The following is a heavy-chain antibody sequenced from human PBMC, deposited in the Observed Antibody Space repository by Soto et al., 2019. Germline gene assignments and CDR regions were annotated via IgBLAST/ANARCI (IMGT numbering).Heavy chain of an antibody. Sequence: EVQLVESGGGLVKPGGSLRLSCAASGFTFSSYSMNWVRQAPGKGLEWVSSISSSSSYIYYADSVKGRFTISRDNAKNSLYLQMNSLRAEDTAVYYCARDRGQLGRGYYFDHWGQGTLVTVSS. CDR2: ISSSSSYI. D-gene: IGHD6-13*01. J-gene: IGHJ4*02. CDR1: GFTFSSYS. CDR3: ARDRGQLGRGYYFDH. V-gene: IGHV3-21*01.